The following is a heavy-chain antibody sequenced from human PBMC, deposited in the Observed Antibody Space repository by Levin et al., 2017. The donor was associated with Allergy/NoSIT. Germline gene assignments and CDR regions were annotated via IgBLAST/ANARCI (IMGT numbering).Heavy chain of an antibody. V-gene: IGHV3-33*01. CDR1: GFSISSYG. Sequence: GGSLRLSCAASGFSISSYGMHWVRQAPGKGLEWVAVIWSDGSNKYHIDSVKDRFTISRDNSKNTLYLQMNSLRAEDTAVYYCATSNRNSGWSAFDIWGQGTMVTVSS. J-gene: IGHJ3*02. D-gene: IGHD6-19*01. CDR3: ATSNRNSGWSAFDI. CDR2: IWSDGSNK.